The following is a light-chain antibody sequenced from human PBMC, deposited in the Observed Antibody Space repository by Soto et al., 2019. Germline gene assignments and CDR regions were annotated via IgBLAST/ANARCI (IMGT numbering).Light chain of an antibody. Sequence: QSVLTQPPSVSGSPGQSVAISCTGTSSDVGSYNRVSWYQQPPGAAPKLMIYEVSNRPSGVPDRFSGSKSGNTASLTISGLQAEDEADYYRHSYTGSSTYVFGTGTKITVL. CDR3: HSYTGSSTYV. CDR1: SSDVGSYNR. CDR2: EVS. J-gene: IGLJ1*01. V-gene: IGLV2-18*02.